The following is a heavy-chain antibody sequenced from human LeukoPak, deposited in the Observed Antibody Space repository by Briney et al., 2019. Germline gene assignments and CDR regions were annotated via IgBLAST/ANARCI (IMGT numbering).Heavy chain of an antibody. CDR3: ARPGALYWYFDL. CDR1: GGSISSSSYY. J-gene: IGHJ2*01. CDR2: ISYSGST. Sequence: SETLSLTCTVSGGSISSSSYYWGWLRQPPGKGLEWIGSISYSGSTYYNPSLKSRVTISVDTSKNQFSLKLNSVTAADTAVYYCARPGALYWYFDLWGRGTLVTVSS. V-gene: IGHV4-39*01. D-gene: IGHD1-26*01.